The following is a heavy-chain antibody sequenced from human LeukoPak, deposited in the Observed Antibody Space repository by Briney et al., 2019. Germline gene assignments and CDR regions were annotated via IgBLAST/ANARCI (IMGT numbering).Heavy chain of an antibody. J-gene: IGHJ3*02. CDR3: AKFYGDTLEDAFDI. Sequence: PGGSLRLSCAGSGFTFSSYRMSWVRQAPGKGLEWVSSISSGSIYIDLADPLMGRFTISRDDAKNSLYLQMNSLRAEDTAVYYCAKFYGDTLEDAFDIWGQGTMVTVSS. V-gene: IGHV3-21*01. CDR2: ISSGSIYI. CDR1: GFTFSSYR. D-gene: IGHD4-17*01.